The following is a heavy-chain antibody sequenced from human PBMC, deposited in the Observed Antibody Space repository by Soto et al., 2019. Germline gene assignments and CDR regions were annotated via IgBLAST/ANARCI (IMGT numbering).Heavy chain of an antibody. D-gene: IGHD3-22*01. J-gene: IGHJ1*01. V-gene: IGHV3-30*03. CDR3: ASSRAGDTMMGFQH. CDR2: ISYDGSIK. CDR1: GFTFSSYS. Sequence: GGSLRLSCAASGFTFSSYSMNWVLQAPGKGLEWVAVISYDGSIKYYADSVKGRFTISRDNSKNTLYLQMNSLRAEDTAVYYCASSRAGDTMMGFQHWGQGTLVTVSS.